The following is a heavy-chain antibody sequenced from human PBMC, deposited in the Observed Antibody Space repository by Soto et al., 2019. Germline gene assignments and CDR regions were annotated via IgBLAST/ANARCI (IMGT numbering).Heavy chain of an antibody. CDR3: ARGPRDLFVLVPAVTVDY. J-gene: IGHJ4*02. D-gene: IGHD2-2*01. CDR2: ISYDGSNK. Sequence: QVQLVESGGGVVQPGRSLRLSCAASGFTFSSYAMHWVRQAPGKGLEWVAVISYDGSNKYYADSVKGRFTISRDNSKNTLYMQMNSLRAEDTAVYYCARGPRDLFVLVPAVTVDYWGQGTLVTVSS. V-gene: IGHV3-30-3*01. CDR1: GFTFSSYA.